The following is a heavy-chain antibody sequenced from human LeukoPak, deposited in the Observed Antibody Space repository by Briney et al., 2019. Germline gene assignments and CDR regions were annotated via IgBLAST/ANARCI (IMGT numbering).Heavy chain of an antibody. V-gene: IGHV3-23*01. J-gene: IGHJ4*02. CDR3: AKDKYCSSTSCYSFDY. CDR1: GGTFSSYA. Sequence: ASVKVSCKASGGTFSSYAMSWVRQAPGKGLEWVSAISGSGGSTYYADSVKGRFTISRDNSKNTLYLQMNSLRAEDTAVYHCAKDKYCSSTSCYSFDYWGQGTLVTVSS. CDR2: ISGSGGST. D-gene: IGHD2-2*01.